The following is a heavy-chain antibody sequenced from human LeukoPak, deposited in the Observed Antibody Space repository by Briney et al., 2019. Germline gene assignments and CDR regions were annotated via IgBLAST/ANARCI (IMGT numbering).Heavy chain of an antibody. CDR1: NGSISISSYY. V-gene: IGHV4-39*01. CDR3: ARHWLRGAAKPGYMDV. D-gene: IGHD5-18*01. Sequence: SETLSLTCTVSNGSISISSYYWGWIRQPPGKGLEWIGSICYSASTYYNPSLKSRVTISVDTSKTQFSLKLSSVTAADTAVYYCARHWLRGAAKPGYMDVWGKGTTVTVSS. J-gene: IGHJ6*03. CDR2: ICYSAST.